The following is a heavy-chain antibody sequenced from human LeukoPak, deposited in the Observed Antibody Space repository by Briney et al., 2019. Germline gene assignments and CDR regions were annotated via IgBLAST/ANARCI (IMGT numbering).Heavy chain of an antibody. CDR3: ARASYYYDTSGYFYHNFDY. J-gene: IGHJ4*02. CDR2: TRNKANSYTT. Sequence: GGSLRLSCSASGFTFSDHYMDWVRQAPGKGLEWVGRTRNKANSYTTEYAASVKGRFTISRDDSKNSLYLQMNSLKTEDTAVYYCARASYYYDTSGYFYHNFDYWGQGTLVTVSS. D-gene: IGHD3-22*01. CDR1: GFTFSDHY. V-gene: IGHV3-72*01.